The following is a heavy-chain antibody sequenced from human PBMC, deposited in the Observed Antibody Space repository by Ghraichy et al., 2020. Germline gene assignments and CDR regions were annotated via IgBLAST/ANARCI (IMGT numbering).Heavy chain of an antibody. CDR1: GGSFSGYY. CDR3: ARVGGGMGLVLRPNWFDP. CDR2: INHSGST. J-gene: IGHJ5*02. Sequence: SETLSLTCAVYGGSFSGYYWSWIRQPPGKGLEWIGEINHSGSTNYNPSLKSRVTISVDTSKNQFSLKLSSVTAADTAVYYCARVGGGMGLVLRPNWFDPWGQGTLVTVSS. V-gene: IGHV4-34*01. D-gene: IGHD3/OR15-3a*01.